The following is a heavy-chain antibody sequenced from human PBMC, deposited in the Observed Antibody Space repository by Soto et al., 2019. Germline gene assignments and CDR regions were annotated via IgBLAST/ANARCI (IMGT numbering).Heavy chain of an antibody. CDR3: ARDLGFGEREYDFWSGYYGRGSWFDP. CDR1: GGSISSYY. CDR2: IYYSGST. V-gene: IGHV4-59*01. J-gene: IGHJ5*02. D-gene: IGHD3-3*01. Sequence: SETLSLTCTVSGGSISSYYWSWIRQPPGKGLEWIGYIYYSGSTNYNPSLKSRVTISVDTSKNQFSLKLSSVTAADTAVYYCARDLGFGEREYDFWSGYYGRGSWFDPWGQGTLVTVSS.